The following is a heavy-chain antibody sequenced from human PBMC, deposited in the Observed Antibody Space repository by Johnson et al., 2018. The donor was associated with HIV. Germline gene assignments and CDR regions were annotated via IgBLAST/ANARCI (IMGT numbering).Heavy chain of an antibody. CDR1: GFTFSSYA. Sequence: VQLVESGGGVIQPGRSLRLSCAASGFTFSSYAMHWVRQAPGKGLEWVAVISYDGSNKYYADSVKGRFTISRDNSKNTLYLQMNSLRAEGTAVFYCARVTGRRLPMGGAFDIWGQGTMFTVSS. CDR2: ISYDGSNK. D-gene: IGHD3-16*01. J-gene: IGHJ3*02. CDR3: ARVTGRRLPMGGAFDI. V-gene: IGHV3-30-3*01.